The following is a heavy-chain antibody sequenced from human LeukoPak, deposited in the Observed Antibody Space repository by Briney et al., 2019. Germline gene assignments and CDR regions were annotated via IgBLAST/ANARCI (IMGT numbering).Heavy chain of an antibody. CDR3: AKDLWVWVRCFDY. V-gene: IGHV3-23*01. D-gene: IGHD3-16*01. Sequence: GGSLRLSCAASGFAFSSYAMSWVRQAPGKGLEWVSAISGSGGSTYYADSVKGRFTISRDNSKNTLYLQMNSLRAEDTAVYYCAKDLWVWVRCFDYWGQGTLVTVSS. CDR2: ISGSGGST. J-gene: IGHJ4*02. CDR1: GFAFSSYA.